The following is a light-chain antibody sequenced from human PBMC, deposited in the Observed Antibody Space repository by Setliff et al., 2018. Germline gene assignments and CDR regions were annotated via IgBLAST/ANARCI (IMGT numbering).Light chain of an antibody. CDR2: SHN. V-gene: IGLV1-44*01. J-gene: IGLJ2*01. Sequence: QSVLGRPPSASGTPGQRVTISCSGSSSNIGRNGINWYQQFPGMAPKLLISSHNQRPSGVPDRLSASTSGTSASLAISGLQSEDEAEYFCAGWDDSLYAGVFGGGTK. CDR3: AGWDDSLYAGV. CDR1: SSNIGRNG.